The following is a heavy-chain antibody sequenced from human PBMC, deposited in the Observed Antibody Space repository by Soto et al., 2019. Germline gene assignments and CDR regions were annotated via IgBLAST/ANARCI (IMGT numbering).Heavy chain of an antibody. CDR1: GGSFSGYY. Sequence: QVQLQQCGAGLLKPSETLSLTCAVYGGSFSGYYWSWIRQPPGKGLEWIGEINHSGSTNYNPSLKSRVNISVDTSKNQFSRKLSSVTAADTAVYYCARGYYGGNSGRYFDYWGQGTLVTVSS. CDR2: INHSGST. J-gene: IGHJ4*02. V-gene: IGHV4-34*01. CDR3: ARGYYGGNSGRYFDY. D-gene: IGHD4-17*01.